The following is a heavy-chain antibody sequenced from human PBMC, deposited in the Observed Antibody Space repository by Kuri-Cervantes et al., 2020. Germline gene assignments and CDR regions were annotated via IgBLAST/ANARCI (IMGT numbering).Heavy chain of an antibody. V-gene: IGHV1-3*01. CDR1: GGTFTSYA. CDR2: INAGNGNT. Sequence: ASVKVSCKASGGTFTSYAMHWVRQAPGQRLEWMGWINAGNGNTKYSQKFQGRVTITRDTSASTAYMELSSLRSEDTAVYYCARATMVRGVMVGYFDYWGQGTLVTVSS. CDR3: ARATMVRGVMVGYFDY. J-gene: IGHJ4*02. D-gene: IGHD3-10*01.